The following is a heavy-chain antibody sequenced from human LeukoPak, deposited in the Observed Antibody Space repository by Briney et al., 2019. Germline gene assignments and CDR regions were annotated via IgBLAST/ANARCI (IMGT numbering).Heavy chain of an antibody. V-gene: IGHV5-51*01. CDR2: IYPDESDS. CDR3: VRQRGSSGTINHFDP. Sequence: GESLKISCETSGYSFTTYWIGWVRQMPGTGLEWVGAIYPDESDSRYSPSFQGQVVISADRSIRTAYLQWNSLKTSDTAMYCCVRQRGSSGTINHFDPWGQGTLVTVSS. J-gene: IGHJ5*02. D-gene: IGHD3-10*01. CDR1: GYSFTTYW.